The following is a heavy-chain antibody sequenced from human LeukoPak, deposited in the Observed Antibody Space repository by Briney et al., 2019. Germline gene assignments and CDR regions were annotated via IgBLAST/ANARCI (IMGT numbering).Heavy chain of an antibody. Sequence: ASVKVSCKASGYTFTSYDISWVRQAPGQGLEWMGWISAYNGNTNYAQKLQGRVTMTTDTSTSTAYMELRSLRSDDTAVYYCARASIAVAGTAIHYFDYWGQGTLVTVSS. D-gene: IGHD6-19*01. CDR1: GYTFTSYD. J-gene: IGHJ4*02. CDR2: ISAYNGNT. V-gene: IGHV1-18*01. CDR3: ARASIAVAGTAIHYFDY.